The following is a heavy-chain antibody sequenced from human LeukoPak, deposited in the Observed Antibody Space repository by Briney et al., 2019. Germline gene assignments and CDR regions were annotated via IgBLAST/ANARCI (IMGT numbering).Heavy chain of an antibody. V-gene: IGHV4-39*07. CDR2: IYYSGST. J-gene: IGHJ4*02. D-gene: IGHD6-19*01. Sequence: SETLSLTCTVSGGSISSSSYYWGWIRQPPGKGLEWIGSIYYSGSTYYKSSLKSRLTISVDTSKNQFSLKLSSVTAADTAVYYCASNVAMGSGGNYFDYWGQGTLVTVSS. CDR1: GGSISSSSYY. CDR3: ASNVAMGSGGNYFDY.